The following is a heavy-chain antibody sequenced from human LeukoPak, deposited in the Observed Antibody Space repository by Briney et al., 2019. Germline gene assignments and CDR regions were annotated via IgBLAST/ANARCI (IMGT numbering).Heavy chain of an antibody. J-gene: IGHJ4*02. CDR2: ISGSGGST. CDR3: AKDLYYDFWSGYRLGGFDY. V-gene: IGHV3-23*01. CDR1: GFTFSTYA. Sequence: GGSLTLSCAASGFTFSTYAMSWVRQAPGKGLEWVSAISGSGGSTYYADSVKGRFTISRDNSKNTLYLQMNSLRAEDTAVYYCAKDLYYDFWSGYRLGGFDYWGQGTLVTVSS. D-gene: IGHD3-3*01.